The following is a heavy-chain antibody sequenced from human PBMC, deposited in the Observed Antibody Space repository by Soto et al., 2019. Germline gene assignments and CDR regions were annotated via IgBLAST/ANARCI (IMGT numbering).Heavy chain of an antibody. Sequence: ASVKVSCKASGYTFTSYYMHWVRQAPGQGLEWMGIINPSGGSTSYAQKFQGRVTMTRDTSTSTVYMELSSLRSEDTAVYYCARDFLVRGTTYGMDVWGQGTTGTVSS. CDR3: ARDFLVRGTTYGMDV. J-gene: IGHJ6*02. CDR2: INPSGGST. D-gene: IGHD3-10*01. CDR1: GYTFTSYY. V-gene: IGHV1-46*01.